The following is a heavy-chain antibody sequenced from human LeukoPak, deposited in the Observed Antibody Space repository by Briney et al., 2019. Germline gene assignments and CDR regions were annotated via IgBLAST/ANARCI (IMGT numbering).Heavy chain of an antibody. Sequence: PGGSLRLSCAASGFTFSSYWMSWVRQAPGKGLEWVANIKKDGSGKYYVDSVKGRFTISRDNAKNSLFLQMNSLRAEDTAVYYCASLADCGGDCYHYFDYRGQGTLVTVSS. CDR2: IKKDGSGK. J-gene: IGHJ4*02. CDR1: GFTFSSYW. CDR3: ASLADCGGDCYHYFDY. D-gene: IGHD2-21*02. V-gene: IGHV3-7*01.